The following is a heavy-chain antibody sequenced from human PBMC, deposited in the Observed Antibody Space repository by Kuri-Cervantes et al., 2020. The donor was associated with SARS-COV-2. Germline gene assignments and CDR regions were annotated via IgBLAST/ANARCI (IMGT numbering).Heavy chain of an antibody. CDR1: GYIFTNYY. CDR3: ARGRLSSDYFDY. J-gene: IGHJ4*02. CDR2: INPSGDGT. D-gene: IGHD6-6*01. Sequence: ASVKVSCKASGYIFTNYYMSWVRQAPGQGLEWLGIINPSGDGTSYAQKFQGRVTMTRDTSTSTVYMELSSLRSEDTAVYYCARGRLSSDYFDYWGQGTLVTVSS. V-gene: IGHV1-46*01.